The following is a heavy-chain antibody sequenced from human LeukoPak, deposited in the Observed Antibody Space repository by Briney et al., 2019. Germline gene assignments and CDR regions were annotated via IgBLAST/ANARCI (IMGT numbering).Heavy chain of an antibody. J-gene: IGHJ6*03. CDR3: ARGLLGYCSGRSCYLYYYYYMDV. Sequence: GASVKVSCKASGYTFTGYYMHWVRQAPGQGLEWMGWVNPNSGGTNYAQKFQGRVTMTRNTSISTAYMELSSLRSEDTAVYYCARGLLGYCSGRSCYLYYYYYMDVWGKGTTVTISS. CDR2: VNPNSGGT. D-gene: IGHD2-15*01. V-gene: IGHV1-2*02. CDR1: GYTFTGYY.